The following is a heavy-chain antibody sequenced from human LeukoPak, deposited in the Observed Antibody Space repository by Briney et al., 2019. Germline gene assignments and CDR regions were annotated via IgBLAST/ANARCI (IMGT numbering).Heavy chain of an antibody. D-gene: IGHD2-15*01. V-gene: IGHV1-18*01. CDR2: IRAFNGNT. CDR3: AVGGVYCSGGACYSGSSAYMDV. CDR1: GYTFTSLS. J-gene: IGHJ6*03. Sequence: GASVKVSCKASGYTFTSLSFSWVRQSPGQGPEWMAWIRAFNGNTNYAQKFQDRVTMTTDTSTGTAYMELRSLRSDDTAVYYCAVGGVYCSGGACYSGSSAYMDVWGKGTTITVS.